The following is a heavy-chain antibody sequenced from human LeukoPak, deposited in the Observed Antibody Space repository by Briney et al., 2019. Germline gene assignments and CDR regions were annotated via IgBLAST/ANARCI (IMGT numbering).Heavy chain of an antibody. J-gene: IGHJ3*02. D-gene: IGHD5-12*01. CDR3: ASGVVDNDAFDI. CDR2: ISGSGGYT. V-gene: IGHV3-23*01. Sequence: GGSLRLSCAASGFTFSSYAMNWVRQAPGKGLGWVSGISGSGGYTYYADSVKGRFTISRDNSKNPLYLQMNRLRDEDAAVYYCASGVVDNDAFDIWGQGTMVTVSS. CDR1: GFTFSSYA.